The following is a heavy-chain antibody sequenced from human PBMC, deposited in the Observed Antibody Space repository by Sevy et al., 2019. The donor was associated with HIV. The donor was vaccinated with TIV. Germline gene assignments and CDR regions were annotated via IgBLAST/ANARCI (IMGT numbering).Heavy chain of an antibody. J-gene: IGHJ4*02. D-gene: IGHD1-26*01. CDR3: AGENAWGRGYS. Sequence: SETLSLTCTVSSGSITSLYWNWIRQPPGKGLQWIANIYYNGHINYNPSLKSRVTLSLDTSKNQFSLRLSSVTAADTAMYYCAGENAWGRGYSWGQRTLVTVSS. CDR1: SGSITSLY. CDR2: IYYNGHI. V-gene: IGHV4-59*08.